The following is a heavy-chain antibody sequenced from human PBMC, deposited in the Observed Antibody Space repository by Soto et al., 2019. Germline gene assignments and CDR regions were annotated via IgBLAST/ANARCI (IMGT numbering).Heavy chain of an antibody. J-gene: IGHJ6*03. D-gene: IGHD3-9*01. CDR2: INPNSGGT. CDR3: ARDQADPSYDILTGYAPGYYYYYMDV. CDR1: GERKEGKY. V-gene: IGHV1-2*04. Sequence: GASVEVCWEDCGERKEGKYRRWARQEKKKGLEGMGWINPNSGGTNYAQKFQGWVTMTRDTSISTAYMELSRLRSDDTAVYYCARDQADPSYDILTGYAPGYYYYYMDVWGKGTTVTVSS.